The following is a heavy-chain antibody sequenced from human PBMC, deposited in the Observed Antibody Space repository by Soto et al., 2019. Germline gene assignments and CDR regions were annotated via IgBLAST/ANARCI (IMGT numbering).Heavy chain of an antibody. Sequence: QVQLVQSGAEVKKPGASVKVSCKTSGYTFTSYHISWVRQAPGQGLEWMGWISAYNTNTNYAQKFQGRVTMTTDTLTSTAYMELRSRRSDDTAVYYGARDTPPTDYWGQGALVTVSS. CDR3: ARDTPPTDY. V-gene: IGHV1-18*01. CDR2: ISAYNTNT. J-gene: IGHJ4*02. CDR1: GYTFTSYH.